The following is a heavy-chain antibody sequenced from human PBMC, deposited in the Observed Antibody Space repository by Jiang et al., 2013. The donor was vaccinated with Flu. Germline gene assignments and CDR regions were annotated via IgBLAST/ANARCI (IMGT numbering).Heavy chain of an antibody. J-gene: IGHJ4*02. CDR3: AREDYGGNSVLD. Sequence: GLVKPSETLSLTCAVSGYSISSGYYWGWIRQPPGKGLEWIGSIYHSGSTYYNPSLKSRVTISVDTSKNQFSLKLSSVTAADTAVYYCAREDYGGNSVLDWGQGTLVTVSS. V-gene: IGHV4-38-2*02. CDR2: IYHSGST. D-gene: IGHD4-23*01. CDR1: GYSISSGYY.